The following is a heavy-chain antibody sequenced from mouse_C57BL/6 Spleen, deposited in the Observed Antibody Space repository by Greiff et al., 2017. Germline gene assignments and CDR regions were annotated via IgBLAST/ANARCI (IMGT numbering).Heavy chain of an antibody. D-gene: IGHD2-3*01. V-gene: IGHV1-55*01. Sequence: QVQLQQPGAELVKPGASVKMSCTASGYTFTSYWITWVQQRPGQGLEWIGDIYPGSGCTNYNEQFKSKATLTVATSASTAYMQLRSLQSEDSAVYYRARDGYYVVGFADWGQGARVTVSA. CDR3: ARDGYYVVGFAD. CDR1: GYTFTSYW. J-gene: IGHJ3*01. CDR2: IYPGSGCT.